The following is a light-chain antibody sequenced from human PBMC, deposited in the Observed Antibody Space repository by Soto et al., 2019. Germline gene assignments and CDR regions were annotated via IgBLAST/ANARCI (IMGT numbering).Light chain of an antibody. V-gene: IGKV2-28*01. CDR3: MQVLQTPLFT. CDR1: QSLLHSNGYNY. CDR2: LGS. J-gene: IGKJ3*01. Sequence: DIVMTQSPLSLPVTPGEPASISCRSSQSLLHSNGYNYLDWYLQKPGQSPQLLIYLGSNRASGVPDRFSGSGSGTDFTLKICRVEAEDVGVYYCMQVLQTPLFTFGPGTKVDIK.